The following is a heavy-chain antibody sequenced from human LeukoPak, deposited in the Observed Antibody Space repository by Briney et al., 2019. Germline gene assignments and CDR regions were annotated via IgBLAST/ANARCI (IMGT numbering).Heavy chain of an antibody. Sequence: ASVKVSCKASGCTLTSYYMHWVRQAPGQGLEWMGIINPSGGSTSYAQKFQGRVTMTRDTSTSTVYMELSSLRSEDTAVYYCARVCLDLRFDYWGQGTLVTVSS. V-gene: IGHV1-46*01. CDR1: GCTLTSYY. D-gene: IGHD1-1*01. CDR2: INPSGGST. CDR3: ARVCLDLRFDY. J-gene: IGHJ4*02.